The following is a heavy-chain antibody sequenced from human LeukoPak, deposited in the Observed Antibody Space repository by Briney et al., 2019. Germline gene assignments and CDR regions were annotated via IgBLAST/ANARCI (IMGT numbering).Heavy chain of an antibody. CDR3: ARSPTSWYFDY. V-gene: IGHV3-48*03. Sequence: GGSLRLSCAASGFTFSSYEMNWVRQAPGKGLEWVSYISSSGSTIYYADSVKGRFTISRDNAKNSLYLQMNSLRPEDTSVYFCARSPTSWYFDYWGQGTLVAVSS. J-gene: IGHJ4*02. CDR2: ISSSGSTI. CDR1: GFTFSSYE. D-gene: IGHD2-2*01.